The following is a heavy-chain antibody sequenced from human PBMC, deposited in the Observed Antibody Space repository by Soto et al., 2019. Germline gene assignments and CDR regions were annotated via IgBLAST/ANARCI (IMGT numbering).Heavy chain of an antibody. CDR1: GDSITSNSYF. Sequence: SETLSLTCTVSGDSITSNSYFWAWIRQPPGKGLEWIGSIYYSGTTYYNPSLKSRVTISVDRSKNQFSLKLSSVTAADTAVYYWARHFSVDYFDYWGQGALVTVCS. V-gene: IGHV4-39*01. CDR2: IYYSGTT. J-gene: IGHJ4*02. CDR3: ARHFSVDYFDY.